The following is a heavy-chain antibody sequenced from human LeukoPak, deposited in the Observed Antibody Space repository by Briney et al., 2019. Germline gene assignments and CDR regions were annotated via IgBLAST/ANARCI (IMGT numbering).Heavy chain of an antibody. CDR1: GFAFSSYG. D-gene: IGHD3-10*01. V-gene: IGHV3-30*02. CDR3: XXXSXYYXXXSYXNPRVGIINY. J-gene: IGHJ4*02. CDR2: IRYDGSNK. Sequence: GGSLRLSCAASGFAFSSYGMHWVRQAPGKGLEWVAFIRYDGSNKYYADSVKGRFTISRDNSKNTLYLQMNSLRAEDTDVYYXXXXSXYYXXXSYXNPRVGIINYWGQGTLVTVSS.